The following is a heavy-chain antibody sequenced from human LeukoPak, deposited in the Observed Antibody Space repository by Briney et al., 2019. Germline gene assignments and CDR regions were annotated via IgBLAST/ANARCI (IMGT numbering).Heavy chain of an antibody. CDR3: AREGSADILTGYYVYYYMDV. V-gene: IGHV1-69*06. CDR1: GGTFSSYA. Sequence: SVNVSCKASGGTFSSYAISWVRQAPGQGLEWMGGIIPIFGTANYEQKFQGRVTITADKSTSTAYMELSSLRSEDTAVYYCAREGSADILTGYYVYYYMDVWGKGTTVTASS. D-gene: IGHD3-9*01. CDR2: IIPIFGTA. J-gene: IGHJ6*03.